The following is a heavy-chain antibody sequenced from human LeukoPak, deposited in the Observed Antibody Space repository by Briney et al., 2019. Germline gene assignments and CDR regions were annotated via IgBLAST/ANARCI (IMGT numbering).Heavy chain of an antibody. V-gene: IGHV4-34*01. J-gene: IGHJ4*02. Sequence: PGGSLRLSCAASGFTFSSYAMSWIRQPPGKGLEWIGEINHSGSTNYNPSLKSRVTISVDTSKNQFSLKLSSVTAADTAVYYCARDILEYSSSSFDYWGQGTLVTVSS. CDR1: GFTFSSYA. D-gene: IGHD6-6*01. CDR3: ARDILEYSSSSFDY. CDR2: INHSGST.